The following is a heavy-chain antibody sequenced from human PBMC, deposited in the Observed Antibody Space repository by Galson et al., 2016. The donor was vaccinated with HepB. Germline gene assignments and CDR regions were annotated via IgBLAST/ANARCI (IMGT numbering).Heavy chain of an antibody. Sequence: SLRLSCAASGFTFSTYVMYWVRQAPGKGLEWVAVISYDGGNKYYTDSVKGRFTISRDNSKNTLYLQMNSLRAEDTAVYYCAKDYHGSGADYWGQGTLVTVSS. CDR3: AKDYHGSGADY. V-gene: IGHV3-30*18. CDR2: ISYDGGNK. J-gene: IGHJ4*02. CDR1: GFTFSTYV. D-gene: IGHD3-10*01.